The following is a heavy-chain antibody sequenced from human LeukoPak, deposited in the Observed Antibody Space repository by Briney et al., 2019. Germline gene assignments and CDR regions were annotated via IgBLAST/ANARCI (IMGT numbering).Heavy chain of an antibody. CDR2: IYYSVST. CDR1: GVSISSYY. Sequence: PSETLSLTCSVSGVSISSYYWSWIRQPPGKGLEWIGHIYYSVSTDYNPSLKSRVLISQDTSKNQFFLSLSSVTAADTAVYYCARGKGYYGSGSYLDYWGQGTLVTVSS. CDR3: ARGKGYYGSGSYLDY. V-gene: IGHV4-59*08. D-gene: IGHD3-10*01. J-gene: IGHJ4*02.